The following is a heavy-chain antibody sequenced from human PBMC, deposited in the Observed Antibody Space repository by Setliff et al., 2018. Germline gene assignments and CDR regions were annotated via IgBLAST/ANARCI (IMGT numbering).Heavy chain of an antibody. J-gene: IGHJ4*02. Sequence: PGGSLRLSCAASGFTFVDYAMHWVRQAPGKGLEWVSGMSWNSGSIGYADSVKGQFTISRDNAQNSLYLHMNSMSAEDTAVYYCAKGGSYLILPYFDYWCQGTLGTVSS. V-gene: IGHV3-9*01. D-gene: IGHD3-10*01. CDR2: MSWNSGSI. CDR1: GFTFVDYA. CDR3: AKGGSYLILPYFDY.